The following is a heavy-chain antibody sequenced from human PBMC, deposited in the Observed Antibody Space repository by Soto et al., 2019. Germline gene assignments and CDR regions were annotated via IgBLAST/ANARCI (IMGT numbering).Heavy chain of an antibody. Sequence: QVQLVQSGAEVKKPGSSVKVSCKASGGTFSSYTISWVRQAPGQGLEWMGRIIPILGIANYAQKFQGRVTITPDKSTSTSYMELSSLRSEETAVYYCAGSPEGGSHYGGQGTLVTVSS. V-gene: IGHV1-69*02. D-gene: IGHD3-10*01. J-gene: IGHJ4*02. CDR2: IIPILGIA. CDR3: AGSPEGGSHY. CDR1: GGTFSSYT.